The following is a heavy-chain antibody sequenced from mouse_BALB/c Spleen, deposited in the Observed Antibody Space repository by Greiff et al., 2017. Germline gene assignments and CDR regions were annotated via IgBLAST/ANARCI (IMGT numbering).Heavy chain of an antibody. CDR1: GYSFTGYN. V-gene: IGHV1-39*01. J-gene: IGHJ2*01. D-gene: IGHD4-1*02. CDR3: ARRSFPTGTVDY. Sequence: VQLKQSGPELEKPGASVKISCKASGYSFTGYNMNWVKQSNGKSLEWIGNIDPYYGRTSYNQKFKGKATLTVDKSSSTAYMQLKSLTSEDSAVYYCARRSFPTGTVDYWGQGTTLTVSS. CDR2: IDPYYGRT.